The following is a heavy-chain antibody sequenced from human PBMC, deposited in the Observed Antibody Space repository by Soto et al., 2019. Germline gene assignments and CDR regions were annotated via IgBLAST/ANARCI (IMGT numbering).Heavy chain of an antibody. CDR3: AKNGHPPYYYYGMDV. D-gene: IGHD2-8*01. V-gene: IGHV1-18*01. Sequence: GPVEGSCQAFGFNFSTYCISLVRQAPGQGLEWMGWISGYNGDTNNAQKFQDRVTMTIDRSTTTAYLELRSLTSDDAAVYYCAKNGHPPYYYYGMDVWGQSTTVTVSS. J-gene: IGHJ6*02. CDR2: ISGYNGDT. CDR1: GFNFSTYC.